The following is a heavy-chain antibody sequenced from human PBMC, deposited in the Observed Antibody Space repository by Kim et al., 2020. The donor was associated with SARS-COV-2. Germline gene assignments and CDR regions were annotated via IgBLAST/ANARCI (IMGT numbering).Heavy chain of an antibody. CDR2: IKSKTDGGTT. D-gene: IGHD6-19*01. J-gene: IGHJ6*02. Sequence: GGSLRLSCAASGFTFSNAWMSWVRQAPGKGLEWVGRIKSKTDGGTTDYAAPVKGRFTISRDDSKNTLYLQMNSLKTEDTAVYYCTTAANEWLGKYYYYGMDVWGQGTTVTVSS. CDR1: GFTFSNAW. V-gene: IGHV3-15*01. CDR3: TTAANEWLGKYYYYGMDV.